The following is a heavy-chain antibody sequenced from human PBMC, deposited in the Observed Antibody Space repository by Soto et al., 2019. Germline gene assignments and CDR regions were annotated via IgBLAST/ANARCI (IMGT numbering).Heavy chain of an antibody. CDR1: GYNFAGYW. Sequence: GESMKISCKGSGYNFAGYWIAWVRQMPGKGLELMGIIYPSDSDTRYRPSFQGQVTISADKSISSAYLQWSSLRASDTAMYYCARGGVSTRTFDYWGQGTPVTVSS. V-gene: IGHV5-51*01. CDR3: ARGGVSTRTFDY. J-gene: IGHJ4*02. D-gene: IGHD3-3*01. CDR2: IYPSDSDT.